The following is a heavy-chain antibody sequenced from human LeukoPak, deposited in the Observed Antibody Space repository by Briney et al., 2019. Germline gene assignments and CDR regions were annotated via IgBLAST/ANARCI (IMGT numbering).Heavy chain of an antibody. CDR1: GYTFTGYY. Sequence: ASVKVSCKASGYTFTGYYMHWARQAPGQGLEWMGWINPNSGGTNYAQKFQGRVTMTRDTSISTAYMELSRLRSDDTAVYYCARDAYDILTGYYKAPYYFDYWGQGTLVTVSS. V-gene: IGHV1-2*02. CDR3: ARDAYDILTGYYKAPYYFDY. D-gene: IGHD3-9*01. J-gene: IGHJ4*02. CDR2: INPNSGGT.